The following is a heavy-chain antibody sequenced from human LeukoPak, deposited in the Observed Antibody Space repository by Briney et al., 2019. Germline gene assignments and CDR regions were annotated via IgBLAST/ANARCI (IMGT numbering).Heavy chain of an antibody. J-gene: IGHJ4*02. CDR2: IYHSGST. CDR3: AAQAGYSSGWYDY. V-gene: IGHV4-4*02. Sequence: SETLSLTCAVSGGSISSSNWWSWVRQPPGKGLEWIGEIYHSGSTNYNPSLKSRVTISVDKSKNQFSLKLSSVTAADTAVYYCAAQAGYSSGWYDYWGQGTLVTVSS. CDR1: GGSISSSNW. D-gene: IGHD6-19*01.